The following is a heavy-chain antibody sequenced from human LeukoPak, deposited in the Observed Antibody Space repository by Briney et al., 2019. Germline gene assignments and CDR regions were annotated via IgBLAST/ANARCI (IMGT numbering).Heavy chain of an antibody. V-gene: IGHV3-7*03. Sequence: PGGSLRLSCAASGFTFSSYWMSWVRQAPGKGLEWVANIKQDGSEKYYVDSVKGRSTISRDNAKNSLYLQMNSLRAEDTAVYYCARARHYYDTRGYFDYWGQGTLVTVSS. CDR2: IKQDGSEK. D-gene: IGHD3-22*01. CDR1: GFTFSSYW. J-gene: IGHJ4*02. CDR3: ARARHYYDTRGYFDY.